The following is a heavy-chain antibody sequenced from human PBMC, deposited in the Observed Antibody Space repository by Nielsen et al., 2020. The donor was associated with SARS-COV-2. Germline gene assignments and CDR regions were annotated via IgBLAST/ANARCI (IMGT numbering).Heavy chain of an antibody. CDR1: GFTFDDYA. CDR2: IRWNSGSI. D-gene: IGHD1-1*01. J-gene: IGHJ6*02. V-gene: IGHV3-9*01. CDR3: AKDLWNDVSPSHGMDV. Sequence: SLKISCAASGFTFDDYAMHWVRQAPGKGLEWVSGIRWNSGSIGYADSVKGRFTISRDNAKNSLYLQMNSLRAEDTAVYYCAKDLWNDVSPSHGMDVWGQGTTVTVSS.